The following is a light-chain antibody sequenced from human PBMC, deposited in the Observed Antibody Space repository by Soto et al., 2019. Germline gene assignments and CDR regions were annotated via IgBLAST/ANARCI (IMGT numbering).Light chain of an antibody. Sequence: DIQMTQSPSSLSASVGDRVTITCRASQSISSYLNWYQQKPGKAPKLLIYAASSLQSGVPSRFSGSGSGTDFTLTISSLQPEDFATYYCQQSHSTPWTFGQGTKAEIK. V-gene: IGKV1-39*01. CDR1: QSISSY. CDR3: QQSHSTPWT. J-gene: IGKJ1*01. CDR2: AAS.